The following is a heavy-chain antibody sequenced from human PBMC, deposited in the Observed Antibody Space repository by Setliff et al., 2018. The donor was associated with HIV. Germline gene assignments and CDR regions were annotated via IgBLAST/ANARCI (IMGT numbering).Heavy chain of an antibody. D-gene: IGHD5-12*01. CDR2: ISYNGIT. V-gene: IGHV4-59*12. CDR3: ARGATLLPGYSDRWEYFYMDV. J-gene: IGHJ6*03. CDR1: GGSMRNYY. Sequence: SETLSLTCSVSGGSMRNYYWSWIRQPPRKGLEWVGYISYNGITTYNPSLKSRVTISVDTSKNQFSLRLNSVTAADTAVYYCARGATLLPGYSDRWEYFYMDVWGKGTTVTSP.